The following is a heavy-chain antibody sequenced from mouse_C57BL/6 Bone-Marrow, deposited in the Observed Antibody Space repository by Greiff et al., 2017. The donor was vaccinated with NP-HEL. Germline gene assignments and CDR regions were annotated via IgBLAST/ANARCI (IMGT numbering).Heavy chain of an antibody. CDR2: IYPRSGNT. V-gene: IGHV1-81*01. CDR1: GYTFTSYG. J-gene: IGHJ4*01. CDR3: AKNFPLYAMDY. Sequence: VQLQESGAELARPGASVKLSCKASGYTFTSYGISWVKQRTGQGLEWIGEIYPRSGNTYYYEKFKGKATLTADKSSSTAYMELRSMTSEDSAVYFCAKNFPLYAMDYGGQGTSGTVYS.